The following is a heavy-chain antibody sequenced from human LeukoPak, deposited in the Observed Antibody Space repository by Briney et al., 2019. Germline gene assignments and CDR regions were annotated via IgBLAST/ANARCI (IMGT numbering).Heavy chain of an antibody. V-gene: IGHV4-30-2*01. CDR2: IYHSGST. CDR1: GVSISSGGYY. Sequence: SETLSLTCTVSGVSISSGGYYWSWIRQPPGKGLEWIGYIYHSGSTYYNPSLKSRVTISVDRSKNQFSLKLSSVTAADTAVYYCAREAHGATPFDYWGQGTLVTVSS. J-gene: IGHJ4*02. CDR3: AREAHGATPFDY. D-gene: IGHD1-26*01.